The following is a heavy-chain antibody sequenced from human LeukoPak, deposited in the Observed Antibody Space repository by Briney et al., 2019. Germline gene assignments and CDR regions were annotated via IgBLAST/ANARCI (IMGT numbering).Heavy chain of an antibody. V-gene: IGHV3-48*03. J-gene: IGHJ4*02. CDR2: ISSSGSTI. Sequence: PGGSLRLSCAASGFTFSSYEMNWVRQAPGKGLEWVSYISSSGSTIYYADSVKGRFTISRDNAKNSLYLQMNSLGAEDTALYYCARVRDSGSYTPADYWGQGTLVTVSS. CDR3: ARVRDSGSYTPADY. D-gene: IGHD1-26*01. CDR1: GFTFSSYE.